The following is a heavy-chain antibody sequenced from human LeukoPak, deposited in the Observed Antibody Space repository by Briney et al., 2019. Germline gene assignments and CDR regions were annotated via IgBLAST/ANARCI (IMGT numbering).Heavy chain of an antibody. J-gene: IGHJ6*03. V-gene: IGHV3-23*01. Sequence: GGSLRLSCAASGFSFDGYALSWVRQAPGKGLEWVSSISASGENTFYTSSVKGRFTISRDNSKNTLYLQMNSLRAEDTAVYYCAREGMVYAILSYYYYMDVWGKGTTVTVSS. CDR2: ISASGENT. CDR3: AREGMVYAILSYYYYMDV. CDR1: GFSFDGYA. D-gene: IGHD2-8*01.